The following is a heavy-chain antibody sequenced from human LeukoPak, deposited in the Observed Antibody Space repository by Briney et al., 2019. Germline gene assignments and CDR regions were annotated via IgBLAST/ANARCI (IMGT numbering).Heavy chain of an antibody. CDR1: GFTFSNYE. Sequence: PGGSLRLSCAASGFTFSNYEMNWVRQAPGKGLEWVSYISSSGSTIYYADSVKGRFTISRDNARNSLYLQMNSLRAEDTALYYCARNLGYCSSTSCYGDAFDIWGQGTMVTVSS. CDR3: ARNLGYCSSTSCYGDAFDI. CDR2: ISSSGSTI. J-gene: IGHJ3*02. V-gene: IGHV3-48*03. D-gene: IGHD2-2*01.